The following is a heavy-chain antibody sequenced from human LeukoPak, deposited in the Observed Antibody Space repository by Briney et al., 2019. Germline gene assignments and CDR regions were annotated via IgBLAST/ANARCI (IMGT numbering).Heavy chain of an antibody. D-gene: IGHD1-26*01. Sequence: SVRVSCKASGGTFSSYAITWVRQAPGQGLEWMGRIIPIVGKANYAQNFQGRVTITADKSTSTVYVELSSLRSEDTAVYYCARERESGMGLYFDSWGQGTLATVSS. CDR1: GGTFSSYA. J-gene: IGHJ4*02. CDR3: ARERESGMGLYFDS. CDR2: IIPIVGKA. V-gene: IGHV1-69*04.